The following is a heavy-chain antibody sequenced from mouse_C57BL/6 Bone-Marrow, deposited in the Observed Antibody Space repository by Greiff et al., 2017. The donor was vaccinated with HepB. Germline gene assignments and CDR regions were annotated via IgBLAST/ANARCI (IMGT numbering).Heavy chain of an antibody. J-gene: IGHJ2*01. D-gene: IGHD1-1*01. CDR1: GYAFSSYW. Sequence: VQLQQSGAELVKPGASVKISCKASGYAFSSYWMNWVKQRPGKGLEWIGQIYPGDGDTNYNGKFKGKATLTADKSSSTAYMQLSSLTSEDSAVYFCARAPSYYGSFDYWGQGTTLTVPS. CDR3: ARAPSYYGSFDY. V-gene: IGHV1-80*01. CDR2: IYPGDGDT.